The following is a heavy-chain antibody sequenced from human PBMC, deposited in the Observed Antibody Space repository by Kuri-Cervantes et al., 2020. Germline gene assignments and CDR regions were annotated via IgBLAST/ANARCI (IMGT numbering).Heavy chain of an antibody. Sequence: GGSLRLSCAASGFTFSSYSMNWVRQAPGKGLEWVSSISSSSSYIYYADSVKGRFTISRDNAKNSLYLQMNSLRAEDTAVYYCAKSQQLGPFFYYYYMDVWGKGASVTVSS. CDR2: ISSSSSYI. D-gene: IGHD6-6*01. J-gene: IGHJ6*03. CDR1: GFTFSSYS. CDR3: AKSQQLGPFFYYYYMDV. V-gene: IGHV3-21*04.